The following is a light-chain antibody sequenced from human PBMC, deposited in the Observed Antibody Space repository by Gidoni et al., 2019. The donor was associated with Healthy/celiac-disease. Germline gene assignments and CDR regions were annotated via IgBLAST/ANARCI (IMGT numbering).Light chain of an antibody. CDR2: WAS. CDR3: HQYYSTPFT. CDR1: QSVLYSSNNKNY. V-gene: IGKV4-1*01. Sequence: EIEMTQSPDSLAVSLGERATNNCKSSQSVLYSSNNKNYLAWYQQKPGQPPKLLIYWASTRESGVPDRFSGSGSGTNFTLTISSLQAQDVAVYYCHQYYSTPFTFGPGTKVDIK. J-gene: IGKJ3*01.